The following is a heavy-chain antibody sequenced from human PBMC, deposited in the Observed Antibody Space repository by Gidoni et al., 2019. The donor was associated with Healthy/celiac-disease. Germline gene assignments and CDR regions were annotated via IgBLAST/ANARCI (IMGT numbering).Heavy chain of an antibody. CDR3: ARGLDAFGEAPLGYYYYYGMDV. Sequence: QLQLQEYGSGLVKPAQTLYLTCAVSGGSISSVGYSWSWIRQPPGKGLEWIGYIYHSGSTYYNPSLKSRVTISVDRSKNQFSLKLSSVTAADTAVYYCARGLDAFGEAPLGYYYYYGMDVWGQGTTVTVSS. CDR2: IYHSGST. CDR1: GGSISSVGYS. J-gene: IGHJ6*02. V-gene: IGHV4-30-2*01. D-gene: IGHD3-10*01.